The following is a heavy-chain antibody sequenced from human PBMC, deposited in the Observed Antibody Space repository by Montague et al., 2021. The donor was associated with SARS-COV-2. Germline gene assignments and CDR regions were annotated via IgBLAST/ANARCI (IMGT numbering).Heavy chain of an antibody. V-gene: IGHV4-39*07. CDR1: GGSISSSSYY. J-gene: IGHJ6*02. CDR2: IYYSGST. Sequence: SETLSLTCTVSGGSISSSSYYWGWIRQPPGKGLEWIGSIYYSGSTYYNPSLKSRVTISVDTSKNQFSLKLSSVTAADTAVYYCARDYGDYGSGYYYGVDVWGQGTTVTASS. D-gene: IGHD4-17*01. CDR3: ARDYGDYGSGYYYGVDV.